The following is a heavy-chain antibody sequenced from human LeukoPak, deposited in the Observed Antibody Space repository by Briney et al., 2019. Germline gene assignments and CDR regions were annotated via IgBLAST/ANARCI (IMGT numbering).Heavy chain of an antibody. CDR3: ARSLYSSGWAFDS. D-gene: IGHD6-19*01. Sequence: ASVKVSCKASGYTFSSYSIGWVRQAPGQGLEWMGWVSGYEGHTSYAQNIQDRITMTTDTPTSTAYMDIRSLRSDDTAIYYCARSLYSSGWAFDSWGQGTLVTVSS. J-gene: IGHJ4*02. CDR1: GYTFSSYS. CDR2: VSGYEGHT. V-gene: IGHV1-18*01.